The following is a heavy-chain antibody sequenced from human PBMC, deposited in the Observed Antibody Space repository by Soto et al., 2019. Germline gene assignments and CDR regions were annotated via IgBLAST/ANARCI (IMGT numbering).Heavy chain of an antibody. Sequence: ASVKVSCKASGGTFSSYAISWVRQAPGQGLEWMGGIIPIFGTANYAQKFQGRVTITADESTSTAYMELSSLRSEDTAVYYCARDIDSSAAAGTFNYYYYYGMDVWGQGTTVTVSS. D-gene: IGHD6-13*01. J-gene: IGHJ6*02. CDR1: GGTFSSYA. CDR3: ARDIDSSAAAGTFNYYYYYGMDV. V-gene: IGHV1-69*13. CDR2: IIPIFGTA.